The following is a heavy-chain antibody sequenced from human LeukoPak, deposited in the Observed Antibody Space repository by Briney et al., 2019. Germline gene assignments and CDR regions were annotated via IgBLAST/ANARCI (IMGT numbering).Heavy chain of an antibody. CDR1: GFTFSSYG. V-gene: IGHV3-30*18. CDR2: ISYDGSNK. J-gene: IGHJ4*02. Sequence: GGSLRLSCAVPGFTFSSYGMHWVRQAPGKGLEWVAVISYDGSNKYYADSVKGRFTISRDNSKNTLYLQMNSLRAEDTAVYYCAKDHSSGWYQTFDYWGQGTLVTVSS. D-gene: IGHD6-19*01. CDR3: AKDHSSGWYQTFDY.